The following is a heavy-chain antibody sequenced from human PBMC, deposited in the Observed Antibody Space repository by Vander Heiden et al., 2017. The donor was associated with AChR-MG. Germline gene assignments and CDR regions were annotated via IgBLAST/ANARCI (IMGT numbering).Heavy chain of an antibody. D-gene: IGHD6-13*01. Sequence: QVQLQESGPGLVKPSETLSLTCTVSGGSISSYYWSWIRQPPGKGLEWIGYIYYSGSTNYNPSLKSRVTISVDTSKNQFSLKLSSVTDADTAVYYCARESSSFWSNWFDPWGQGTLVTVSS. CDR1: GGSISSYY. V-gene: IGHV4-59*01. CDR2: IYYSGST. CDR3: ARESSSFWSNWFDP. J-gene: IGHJ5*02.